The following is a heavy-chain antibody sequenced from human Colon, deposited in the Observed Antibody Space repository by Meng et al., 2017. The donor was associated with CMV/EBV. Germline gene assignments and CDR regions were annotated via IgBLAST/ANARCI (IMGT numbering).Heavy chain of an antibody. Sequence: GESLKISCGASGFTFSNYHMNWVRQAPGKGLEWVSSINNSTTIYYADSVKGRFTISRDNAKNSLYLQMNSLRAEDTAVYYCARDLRGGLDALDMWGQGAMVTVSS. CDR3: ARDLRGGLDALDM. CDR2: INNSTTI. CDR1: GFTFSNYH. D-gene: IGHD5/OR15-5a*01. J-gene: IGHJ3*02. V-gene: IGHV3-69-1*02.